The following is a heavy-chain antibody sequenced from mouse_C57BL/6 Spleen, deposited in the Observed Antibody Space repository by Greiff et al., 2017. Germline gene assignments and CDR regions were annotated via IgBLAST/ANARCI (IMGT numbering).Heavy chain of an antibody. CDR3: ARGCNYGGFAY. D-gene: IGHD1-1*01. Sequence: EVQLQQSGPELVKPGASVQISCKASGYTFTDYYMNWVKQSHGKSLEWIGDINPNNGGTSYNQKFKGKATLTVDKSSSTAYMELRSLTSEDSAVYYCARGCNYGGFAYWGQGTLVTVSA. CDR2: INPNNGGT. CDR1: GYTFTDYY. V-gene: IGHV1-26*01. J-gene: IGHJ3*01.